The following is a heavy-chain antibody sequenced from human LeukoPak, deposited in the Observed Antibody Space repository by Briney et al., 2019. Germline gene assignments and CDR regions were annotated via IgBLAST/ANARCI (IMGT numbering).Heavy chain of an antibody. V-gene: IGHV1-2*07. CDR2: INPNSGGT. J-gene: IGHJ3*02. CDR3: ARSRDSSPPGDI. CDR1: EYTFTAYY. Sequence: SVTLSFTASEYTFTAYYMHWVRRAPGQGLEWIGWINPNSGGTNYAHQTQDTVTLTRDTSISTAYMELSRLRSDDTAVYYCARSRDSSPPGDIWGQG. D-gene: IGHD3-22*01.